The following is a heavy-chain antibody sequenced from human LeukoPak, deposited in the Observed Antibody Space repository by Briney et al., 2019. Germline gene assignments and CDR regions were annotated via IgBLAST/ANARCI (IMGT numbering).Heavy chain of an antibody. V-gene: IGHV4-4*07. CDR2: IHSSGST. Sequence: PSETLSLTCTVSGVSISTYHWSWIRQPAGKGLEWIGRIHSSGSTNYDPSLKSRVTMSIDTSKNQFSLKVTSVTAADTAVYYCARDGLYSNGYSYFEFWGQGTLVTVSS. J-gene: IGHJ4*02. D-gene: IGHD5-18*01. CDR3: ARDGLYSNGYSYFEF. CDR1: GVSISTYH.